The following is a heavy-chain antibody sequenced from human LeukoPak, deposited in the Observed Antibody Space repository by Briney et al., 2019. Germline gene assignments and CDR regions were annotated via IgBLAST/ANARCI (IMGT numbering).Heavy chain of an antibody. CDR2: IYYSGRT. D-gene: IGHD3-22*01. Sequence: PSETLSLTCTVSGGSISSSSYHWGWIRQPPGKGLEWIGSIYYSGRTYYNPSLKSRVTISVDTSKNQFSLKLSSVTAADTAVYYCARHFYDSSGYYYSDEGVYYFDYWGQGTLVTVSS. CDR1: GGSISSSSYH. J-gene: IGHJ4*02. CDR3: ARHFYDSSGYYYSDEGVYYFDY. V-gene: IGHV4-39*01.